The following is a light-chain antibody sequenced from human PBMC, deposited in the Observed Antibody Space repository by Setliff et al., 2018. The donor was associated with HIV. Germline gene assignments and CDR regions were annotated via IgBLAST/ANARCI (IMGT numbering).Light chain of an antibody. CDR2: GTS. CDR1: TGAVTSAHN. V-gene: IGLV7-43*01. Sequence: QAVVTQEPSLTVSPGGTVTLTCTSSTGAVTSAHNPNWLQQRPGQVPRTLIFGTSNKHSWTPARFSGSLLGDRAALTLSGVQPEDEADYYRLLLSGDWVFGGGTKVTVL. CDR3: LLLSGDWV. J-gene: IGLJ3*02.